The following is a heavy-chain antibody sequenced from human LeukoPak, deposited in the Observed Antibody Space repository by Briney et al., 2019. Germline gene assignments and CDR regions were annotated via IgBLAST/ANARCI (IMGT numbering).Heavy chain of an antibody. CDR1: GGTFSSYA. CDR3: ARHVARDYYYYYMDV. J-gene: IGHJ6*03. Sequence: SVKVSCKASGGTFSSYAIIWVRQAPGQGLEWMGGIIPIFGTANYAQKFQGRVTITTDESTSTAYMELSSLRSEDTAVYYCARHVARDYYYYYMDVWGKGTTVTVSS. CDR2: IIPIFGTA. V-gene: IGHV1-69*05.